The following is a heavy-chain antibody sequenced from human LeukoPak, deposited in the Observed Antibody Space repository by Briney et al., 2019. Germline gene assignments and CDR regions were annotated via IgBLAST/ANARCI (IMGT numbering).Heavy chain of an antibody. CDR3: ARVNSGSSSRYYYYIDV. J-gene: IGHJ6*03. CDR2: INPNSGST. D-gene: IGHD1-26*01. V-gene: IGHV1-2*06. Sequence: ASVKVSCTASGYTFTGYYMHWVRQAPGPGHEWMGRINPNSGSTNYAQNFPGRVTMTRDMSISTAYMELSRLRSDDTAVYYCARVNSGSSSRYYYYIDVWGKGTTVTVSS. CDR1: GYTFTGYY.